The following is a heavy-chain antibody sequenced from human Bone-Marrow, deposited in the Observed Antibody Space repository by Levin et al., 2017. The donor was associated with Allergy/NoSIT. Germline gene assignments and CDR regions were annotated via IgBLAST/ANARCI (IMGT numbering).Heavy chain of an antibody. V-gene: IGHV3-11*05. CDR1: GLPFSDYH. CDR2: ITDSGTFI. D-gene: IGHD4-11*01. Sequence: GGSLRLSCEASGLPFSDYHMTWIRQAPGKGQEWVAYITDSGTFIRYEDSVRGRFTISRDNAKNSLYLQMDRLRVEDTAVYYCARDRLDVRAFDIWGRGTMVTVSS. J-gene: IGHJ3*02. CDR3: ARDRLDVRAFDI.